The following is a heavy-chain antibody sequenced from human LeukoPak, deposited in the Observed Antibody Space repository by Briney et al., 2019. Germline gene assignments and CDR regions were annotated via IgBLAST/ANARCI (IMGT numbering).Heavy chain of an antibody. Sequence: SQTLSLTCAISGDHVSSKNATWNCIRQSPSRGLEWVGRTYYRSKWFYDYALSVEGRITVIPDTSKNQFSLHLNSVILEDAAVYYYARGSAFDIWGQGTRVTVSS. CDR3: ARGSAFDI. V-gene: IGHV6-1*01. CDR1: GDHVSSKNAT. J-gene: IGHJ3*02. CDR2: TYYRSKWFY.